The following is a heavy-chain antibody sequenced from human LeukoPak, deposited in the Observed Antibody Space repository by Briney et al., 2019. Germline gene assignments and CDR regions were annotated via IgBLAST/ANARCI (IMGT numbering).Heavy chain of an antibody. CDR3: AELGITMIGGV. J-gene: IGHJ6*04. CDR1: AFTFSSYW. CDR2: INTDGSST. Sequence: GGSLRLSCTASAFTFSSYWMHWVRQAPGKGLAWVSRINTDGSSTTYADSVKGRFTIFRDNARNTLYLQMNSLRAEDTAVYYCAELGITMIGGVWGKGTTVTISS. D-gene: IGHD3-10*02. V-gene: IGHV3-74*01.